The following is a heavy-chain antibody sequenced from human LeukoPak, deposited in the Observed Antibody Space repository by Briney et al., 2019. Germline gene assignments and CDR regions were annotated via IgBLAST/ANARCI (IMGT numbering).Heavy chain of an antibody. J-gene: IGHJ5*02. CDR2: MNPNSGNT. V-gene: IGHV1-8*01. Sequence: ASVKVSCKASGYTFTSYDINWVRQATGQGLEWMGWMNPNSGNTGYAQKFQGRVTMTRNTSISTAYMELSSLRSEDTDVYYCARGPLLRYFDWPNWFDPWGQGTLVTVSS. D-gene: IGHD3-9*01. CDR3: ARGPLLRYFDWPNWFDP. CDR1: GYTFTSYD.